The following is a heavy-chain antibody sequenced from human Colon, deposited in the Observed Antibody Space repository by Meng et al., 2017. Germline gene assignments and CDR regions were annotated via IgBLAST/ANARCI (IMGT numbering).Heavy chain of an antibody. J-gene: IGHJ4*02. D-gene: IGHD3-16*01. Sequence: VRLEGAGPGLVGPSETLSLICAFPGASVRSPDHHWGWVRQPPGKGLEWIGYARIDYANTNYNPSLKSRVNVSLDTSKNQFSLNVRSVTAADTAVYYCARDYWGSLDFWGQGILVTVSS. CDR3: ARDYWGSLDF. CDR2: ARIDYANT. V-gene: IGHV4-61*08. CDR1: GASVRSPDHH.